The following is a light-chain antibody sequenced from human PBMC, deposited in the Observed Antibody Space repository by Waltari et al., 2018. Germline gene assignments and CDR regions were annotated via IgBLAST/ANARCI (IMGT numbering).Light chain of an antibody. CDR1: QAISNY. CDR3: QKYDSAPRT. CDR2: AAS. Sequence: DFQMTQSPSALSASVGDRVTTTCRASQAISNYLAWFQQKPGKVPELLIYAASTLQSGVPSRFSGSGSGTDFTLTISSLQPEDVATYYCQKYDSAPRTFGQGTKVESK. V-gene: IGKV1-27*01. J-gene: IGKJ1*01.